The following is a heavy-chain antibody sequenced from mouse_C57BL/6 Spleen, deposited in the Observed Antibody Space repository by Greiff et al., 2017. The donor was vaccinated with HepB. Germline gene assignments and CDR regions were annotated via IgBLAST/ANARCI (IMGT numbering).Heavy chain of an antibody. D-gene: IGHD3-2*02. J-gene: IGHJ3*01. CDR3: TTRQLRLLWFAY. CDR2: IRNKANNHAT. CDR1: GFTFSDAW. V-gene: IGHV6-6*01. Sequence: DVKLVESGGGLVQPGGSMKLSCAASGFTFSDAWMDWVRQSPEKGLEWVAEIRNKANNHATYYAESVKGRFTISRDDSKSSVYLQMNSLRAEDTGIYYCTTRQLRLLWFAYWGQGTLVTVSA.